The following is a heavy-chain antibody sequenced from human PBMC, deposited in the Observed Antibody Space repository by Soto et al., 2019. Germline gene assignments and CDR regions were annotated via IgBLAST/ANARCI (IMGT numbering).Heavy chain of an antibody. CDR1: GYIFTTYG. V-gene: IGHV1-18*01. CDR2: ISAHNGNT. CDR3: ARGRYGDY. D-gene: IGHD1-1*01. J-gene: IGHJ4*02. Sequence: QVHLVQSGAEVKKPGASVKVSCKGSGYIFTTYGITWVRQAPGQGLEWMGWISAHNGNTKYAQKLQSRVTVTRDTSTSTAYMELRNVRSDDTAVYYCARGRYGDYWGQGALVPVSS.